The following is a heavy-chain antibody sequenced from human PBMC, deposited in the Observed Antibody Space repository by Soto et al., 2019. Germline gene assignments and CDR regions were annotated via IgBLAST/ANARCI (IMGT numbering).Heavy chain of an antibody. CDR3: AKGNDYHDYYYGMDV. V-gene: IGHV3-23*01. CDR2: IGGSGGST. CDR1: GFTFSTYA. Sequence: PGGSLRLSCAASGFTFSTYAMSWVRQAPGKGLEWVSAIGGSGGSTYYADSVKGRFTISRDNSKNTLYLQMNSLRAEDTAVYYCAKGNDYHDYYYGMDVWGQGTTVTVSS. D-gene: IGHD1-1*01. J-gene: IGHJ6*02.